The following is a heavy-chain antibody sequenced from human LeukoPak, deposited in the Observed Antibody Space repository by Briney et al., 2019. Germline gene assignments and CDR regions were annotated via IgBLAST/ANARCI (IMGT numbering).Heavy chain of an antibody. CDR2: LYYSGST. D-gene: IGHD3-10*01. CDR1: GGSISSYY. J-gene: IGHJ6*03. CDR3: ARSYGSGNYPYYYYYMDV. Sequence: KPSETLSLTCSVSGGSISSYYWSWIRHPPGKGLEWIGYLYYSGSTNYNPSLKSRVTISVDTSKNQFSLKLSSVTAADTAVYYCARSYGSGNYPYYYYYMDVWGKGTTVTISS. V-gene: IGHV4-59*01.